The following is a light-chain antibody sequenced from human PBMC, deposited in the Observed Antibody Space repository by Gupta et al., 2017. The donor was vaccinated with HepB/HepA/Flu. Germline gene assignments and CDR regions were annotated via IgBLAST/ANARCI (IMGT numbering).Light chain of an antibody. J-gene: IGKJ4*01. CDR2: QAS. Sequence: DIQMTQSPSTLSASVGDRVTLTCRASQSISSWCAWYQQKPGKAPNLLIYQASSVQTGVPSRFSCSGSGTEFTLTIISLQPDDLATYYGYKYSGYPPTFGGGTKVEIK. V-gene: IGKV1-5*03. CDR3: YKYSGYPPT. CDR1: QSISSW.